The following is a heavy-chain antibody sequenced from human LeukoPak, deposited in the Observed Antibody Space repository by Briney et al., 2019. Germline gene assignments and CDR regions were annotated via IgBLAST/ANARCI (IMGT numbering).Heavy chain of an antibody. J-gene: IGHJ4*02. CDR1: GYTFTGAY. V-gene: IGHV1-2*02. Sequence: ASVKVSCKPSGYTFTGAYVHWFRQAPGQGLEGMGWINPNSGETKFAQKFQGRVTMTRDTSISTVYMDLGGLRSDDTAVYYCARVLFNSGYDYWGQGSLVTVSS. D-gene: IGHD3-9*01. CDR2: INPNSGET. CDR3: ARVLFNSGYDY.